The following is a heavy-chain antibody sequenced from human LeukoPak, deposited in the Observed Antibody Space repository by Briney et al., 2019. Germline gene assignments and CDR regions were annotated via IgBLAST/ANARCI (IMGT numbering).Heavy chain of an antibody. CDR1: GDSISSSSYY. V-gene: IGHV4-39*07. CDR3: ARGPFMYSSSWYSYFQH. D-gene: IGHD6-13*01. CDR2: INHSGST. Sequence: SETLSLTCTVSGDSISSSSYYWSWIRQPPGKGLEWIGEINHSGSTNYNPSLKSRVTISVDTSKNQFSLKLSSVTAADTAVYYCARGPFMYSSSWYSYFQHWGQGTLVTVSS. J-gene: IGHJ1*01.